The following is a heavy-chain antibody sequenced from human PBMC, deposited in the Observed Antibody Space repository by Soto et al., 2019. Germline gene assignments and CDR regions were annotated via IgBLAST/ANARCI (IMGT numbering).Heavy chain of an antibody. Sequence: QVQLVQSGAEVKKPGASVKVSCKASGYTFTSYVISWVRQAPGQGREWMGWISAYNGNPNYAQKLQGRVTLTTDTSQTTSYMALRSLRSDDPAVYYWARLDACAADSECWGQGTRVSVSS. D-gene: IGHD3-22*01. CDR1: GYTFTSYV. V-gene: IGHV1-18*01. CDR3: ARLDACAADSEC. CDR2: ISAYNGNP. J-gene: IGHJ4*02.